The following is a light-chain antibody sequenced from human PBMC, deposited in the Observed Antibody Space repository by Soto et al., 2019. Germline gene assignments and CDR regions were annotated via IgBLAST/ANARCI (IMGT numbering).Light chain of an antibody. V-gene: IGKV1-39*01. Sequence: ISVTQSPSSLAASLGDRVTITCRASQTIGTYVNWYRQKSGAAPELLIYDASTLQSGVPSRFRGGASGTDFTLTISSLQLDDFATYYCQQSYNTPLTFGQGTKVEIK. CDR1: QTIGTY. CDR2: DAS. CDR3: QQSYNTPLT. J-gene: IGKJ1*01.